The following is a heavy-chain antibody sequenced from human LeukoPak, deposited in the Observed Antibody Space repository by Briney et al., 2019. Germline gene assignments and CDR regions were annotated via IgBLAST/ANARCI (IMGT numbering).Heavy chain of an antibody. CDR3: ARDHYGSGMFDY. V-gene: IGHV4-30-4*08. CDR2: IYYSGST. D-gene: IGHD3-10*01. CDR1: GGSISSGDYY. J-gene: IGHJ4*02. Sequence: PSQTLSLTCTVSGGSISSGDYYWSWIRQPPGKGLEWIGYIYYSGSTYYNPSLKSRVTISVDTSKNQFSLKLSSVTAAETAVYYCARDHYGSGMFDYWGQGTLVTVSS.